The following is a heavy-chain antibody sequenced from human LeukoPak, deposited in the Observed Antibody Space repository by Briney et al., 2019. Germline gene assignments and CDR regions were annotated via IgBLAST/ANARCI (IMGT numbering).Heavy chain of an antibody. Sequence: PGGSLRLSCAASGFTFSSYAMSWVRQAPGKGLEWVSAISGSGGSTYYADSVKGRFTISRDNSKNTLYLQMDSLRAEDTAVYYCAKEFFNSRNNTYCSSTSCYTAASGYAFDIWGQGTMVTVSS. V-gene: IGHV3-23*01. D-gene: IGHD2-2*02. CDR3: AKEFFNSRNNTYCSSTSCYTAASGYAFDI. J-gene: IGHJ3*02. CDR2: ISGSGGST. CDR1: GFTFSSYA.